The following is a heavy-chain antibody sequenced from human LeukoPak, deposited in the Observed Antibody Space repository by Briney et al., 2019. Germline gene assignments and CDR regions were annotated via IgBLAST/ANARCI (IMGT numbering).Heavy chain of an antibody. CDR2: MNPNSGNA. Sequence: ASVKVSCKASGYTFTNFDINWVRQATGQGLEWMGWMNPNSGNAGNAQKFQGRVTITADESTSTAYMELRSLRSDDTAVYYCARVAPNRRYCSGGSCLNYFDYWGQGTLVTVSS. CDR1: GYTFTNFD. D-gene: IGHD2-15*01. CDR3: ARVAPNRRYCSGGSCLNYFDY. J-gene: IGHJ4*02. V-gene: IGHV1-8*01.